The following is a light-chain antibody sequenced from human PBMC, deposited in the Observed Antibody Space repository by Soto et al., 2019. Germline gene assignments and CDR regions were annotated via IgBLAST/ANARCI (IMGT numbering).Light chain of an antibody. CDR3: CSYTRSGTLI. Sequence: QSALTQPASVSGSPGQSITLSCVGTSGDIDDYNYVSWYQQHPGKVPKVIIYDVSNRPSGVSYRFSGTKSGNTASLTVSGLQAEDEADYYCCSYTRSGTLIFGTGTKLTVL. CDR1: SGDIDDYNY. J-gene: IGLJ1*01. V-gene: IGLV2-14*01. CDR2: DVS.